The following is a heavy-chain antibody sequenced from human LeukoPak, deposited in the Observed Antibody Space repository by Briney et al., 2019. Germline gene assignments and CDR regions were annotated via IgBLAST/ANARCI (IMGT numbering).Heavy chain of an antibody. CDR2: SYYSGST. CDR1: GGSISSSSYY. CDR3: ARLADGRAGNYYDFWNEGSYYFDY. D-gene: IGHD3-3*01. Sequence: SETLSLTCTVSGGSISSSSYYWGWIRQPPGKGLEWIGSSYYSGSTYYNPSLKSRVTISVDTSKNQFSLNLSSVTAADTAVYYCARLADGRAGNYYDFWNEGSYYFDYWGQGTLVTVSS. V-gene: IGHV4-39*01. J-gene: IGHJ4*02.